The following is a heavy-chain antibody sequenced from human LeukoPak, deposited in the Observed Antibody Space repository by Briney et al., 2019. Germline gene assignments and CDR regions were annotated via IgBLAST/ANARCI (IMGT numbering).Heavy chain of an antibody. CDR1: GYTFTSYD. CDR3: AREGGELGYSGYDHDAFDI. CDR2: INPNSGGT. Sequence: GASVKVSCKASGYTFTSYDINWVRQAPGQGLEWMGWINPNSGGTNYAQKFQGRVTMTRDTSISTAYMELSRLRSDDTAVYYCAREGGELGYSGYDHDAFDIWGQGTMVTVSS. J-gene: IGHJ3*02. D-gene: IGHD5-12*01. V-gene: IGHV1-2*02.